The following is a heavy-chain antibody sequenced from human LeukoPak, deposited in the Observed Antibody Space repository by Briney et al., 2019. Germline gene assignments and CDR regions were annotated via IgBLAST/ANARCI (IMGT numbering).Heavy chain of an antibody. J-gene: IGHJ4*02. Sequence: GGSLRLYCAASGFTFSSYAMSWVRQAPGKGLEWVSAISGSGGSTYYADSVKGRFTISRDNSKNTLYLQMNSLRAEDTAVYYCAKAKDSSGYYSFDYWGQGTLVTVSS. CDR1: GFTFSSYA. V-gene: IGHV3-23*01. D-gene: IGHD3-22*01. CDR2: ISGSGGST. CDR3: AKAKDSSGYYSFDY.